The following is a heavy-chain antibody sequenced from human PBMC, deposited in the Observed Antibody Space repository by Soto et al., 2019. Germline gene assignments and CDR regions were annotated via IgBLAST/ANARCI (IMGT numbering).Heavy chain of an antibody. Sequence: QVQLVQSGAEVKKPGSSVKVSCKASGGTFSSYAISWVRQAPGQGLEWMGGIIPIFGTANYAQKFQGRVTITADESTSTAYMELSSLRSEDMAVYYCASLIAARPRAYYYGMDVWGQGTTVTVSS. CDR2: IIPIFGTA. CDR3: ASLIAARPRAYYYGMDV. CDR1: GGTFSSYA. D-gene: IGHD6-6*01. V-gene: IGHV1-69*01. J-gene: IGHJ6*02.